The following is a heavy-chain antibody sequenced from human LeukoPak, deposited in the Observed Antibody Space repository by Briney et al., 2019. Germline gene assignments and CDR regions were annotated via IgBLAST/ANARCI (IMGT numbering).Heavy chain of an antibody. CDR2: IYHSGST. J-gene: IGHJ6*02. D-gene: IGHD3-10*01. CDR1: GYSISSGYY. CDR3: ASGGEVDPGYYGMDV. Sequence: PSETLSLTCTVSGYSISSGYYWGWIRQPPGKGLEWIGSIYHSGSTYYNPSLKSRVTISVDTSKNQFSLKLSSVPAADTAVYYCASGGEVDPGYYGMDVWGQGTTVTVSS. V-gene: IGHV4-38-2*02.